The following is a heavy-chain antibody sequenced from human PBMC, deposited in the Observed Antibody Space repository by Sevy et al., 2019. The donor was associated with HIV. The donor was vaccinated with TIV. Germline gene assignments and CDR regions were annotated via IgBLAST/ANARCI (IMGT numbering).Heavy chain of an antibody. CDR1: GGSISSYY. D-gene: IGHD6-13*01. V-gene: IGHV4-4*07. CDR3: ARDKGIAAAGTVYYYYYMDV. J-gene: IGHJ6*03. Sequence: SETLSLTSTVSGGSISSYYWSWIRQPAGKGLEWIGRIYTSGSTNYNPSLKSRVTMSVDTSKNQFSLKLSSVTAADTAVYYCARDKGIAAAGTVYYYYYMDVWGKGTTVTVSS. CDR2: IYTSGST.